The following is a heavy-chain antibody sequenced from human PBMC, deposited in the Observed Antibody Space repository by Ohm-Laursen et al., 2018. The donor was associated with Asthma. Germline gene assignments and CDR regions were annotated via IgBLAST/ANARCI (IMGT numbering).Heavy chain of an antibody. J-gene: IGHJ4*02. CDR1: GYTFTGYF. Sequence: ASVKVSCKASGYTFTGYFIHWVRLPPGQGLEWMAWTIAYNGNTNYAPKFQDRVTMTTDTSTSTAYMKLRGLRSDDTAVYYCARVLSYYDHSSYYDRIDYWGQGSLVTVSS. CDR3: ARVLSYYDHSSYYDRIDY. V-gene: IGHV1-18*04. D-gene: IGHD3-22*01. CDR2: TIAYNGNT.